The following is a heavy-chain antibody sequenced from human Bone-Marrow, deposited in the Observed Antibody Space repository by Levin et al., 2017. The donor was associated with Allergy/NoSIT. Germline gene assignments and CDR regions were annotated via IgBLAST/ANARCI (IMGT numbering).Heavy chain of an antibody. CDR2: INHSGST. CDR3: ARGNGYNWNDTYNNWFDP. Sequence: SETLSLTCAVYGGSFSGYYWSWIRQPPGKGLEWIGEINHSGSTNYNPSLKSRVTISVDTSKNQFSLKLSSVTAADTAVYYCARGNGYNWNDTYNNWFDPWGQGTLVTVSS. J-gene: IGHJ5*02. CDR1: GGSFSGYY. D-gene: IGHD1-1*01. V-gene: IGHV4-34*01.